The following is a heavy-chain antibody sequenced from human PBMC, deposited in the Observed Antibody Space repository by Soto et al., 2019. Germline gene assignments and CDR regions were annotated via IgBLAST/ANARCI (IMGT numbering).Heavy chain of an antibody. V-gene: IGHV4-31*01. D-gene: IGHD3-16*01. CDR2: ISYSGST. CDR3: ASGAYYYGRDG. Sequence: SETLSFTCSVSGGSLRSGGYYLRWICQPPVKCLEWSGYISYSGSTEYNPSVKSPVTMTVDTSKNLFCLNLSSAPAAITAVYFCASGAYYYGRDGCHKGTTVAVSS. CDR1: GGSLRSGGYY. J-gene: IGHJ6*04.